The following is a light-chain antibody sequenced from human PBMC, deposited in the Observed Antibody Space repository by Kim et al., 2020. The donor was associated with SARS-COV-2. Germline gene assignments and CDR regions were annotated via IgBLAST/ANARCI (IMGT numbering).Light chain of an antibody. CDR2: AAS. CDR3: QQYYSYPST. V-gene: IGKV1-16*02. CDR1: QGIRHN. J-gene: IGKJ1*01. Sequence: ASVGDSVTITCRASQGIRHNLAWFRQKPGKAPKSLIYAASTLESGVPSKFSGSGSGTDFTLTISSLQPEDSATYYCQQYYSYPSTFGQGTRLEIK.